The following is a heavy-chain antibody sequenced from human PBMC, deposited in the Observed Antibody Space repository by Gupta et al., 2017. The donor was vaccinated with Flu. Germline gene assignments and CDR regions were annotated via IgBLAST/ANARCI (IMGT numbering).Heavy chain of an antibody. D-gene: IGHD6-19*01. J-gene: IGHJ4*02. V-gene: IGHV3-23*01. CDR1: GFTFAIYA. CDR2: CSGAGVST. Sequence: EVQLLESGGGLVRPGGSLRLSCAACGFTFAIYAMIWVRQAPWKGLEWVSTCSGAGVSTYYADSVKGRFTISRDNSKSMLYLQMNSLTAEDTAVYYCAKKYRSGWFHFDYWGQGTLVTVSS. CDR3: AKKYRSGWFHFDY.